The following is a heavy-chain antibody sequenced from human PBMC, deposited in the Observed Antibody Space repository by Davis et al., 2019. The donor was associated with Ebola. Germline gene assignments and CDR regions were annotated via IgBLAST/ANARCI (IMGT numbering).Heavy chain of an antibody. J-gene: IGHJ4*02. D-gene: IGHD6-19*01. V-gene: IGHV1-18*01. CDR1: GYTFTSYG. Sequence: AAVKVSCKTSGYTFTSYGITWVRQASGQGLEWMGWISAYNGNTNYAQNVQDRVTMTTDTSTSIAYVELRSLRSDDTAVYYCARDLGKTLADHADYWGQGTLVTVSS. CDR3: ARDLGKTLADHADY. CDR2: ISAYNGNT.